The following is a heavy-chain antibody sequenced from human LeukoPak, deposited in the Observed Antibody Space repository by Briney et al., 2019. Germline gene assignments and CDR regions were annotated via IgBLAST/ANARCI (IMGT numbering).Heavy chain of an antibody. CDR1: GGSISSSSYY. D-gene: IGHD1-1*01. V-gene: IGHV4-39*07. CDR2: IYHSGST. CDR3: ARDGTAPVDV. Sequence: SETLSLTCTVSGGSISSSSYYWGWIRQPPGKGLEWIGYIYHSGSTYYNPSLKSRVTTSVDRSKNQFSLKLSSVTAADTAVYYCARDGTAPVDVWGKGTTVTVSS. J-gene: IGHJ6*04.